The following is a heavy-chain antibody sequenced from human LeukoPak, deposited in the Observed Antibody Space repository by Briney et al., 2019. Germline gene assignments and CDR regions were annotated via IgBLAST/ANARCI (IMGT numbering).Heavy chain of an antibody. CDR2: IYYSGST. Sequence: SETLSLTCTVSGGSISSSSYYWGWIRQPPGKGLEWIGSIYYSGSTYYNPSLKSRVTISVDTSKNQFSLKLSSVTAADTAVYYCAMNPTGGYSSGWVPYYWGQGTLVTVSS. D-gene: IGHD6-19*01. V-gene: IGHV4-39*01. J-gene: IGHJ4*02. CDR3: AMNPTGGYSSGWVPYY. CDR1: GGSISSSSYY.